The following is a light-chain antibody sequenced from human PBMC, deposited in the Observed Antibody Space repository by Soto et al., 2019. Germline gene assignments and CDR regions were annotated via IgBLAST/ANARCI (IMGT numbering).Light chain of an antibody. Sequence: QSVLTQPPSASSTPGQTVTISCSGSTSNIGTFYVYWYQHLPGTGPKLLIYLGDQRASGVSDRFSGSKSGTSASLAINGLRSDDEADYYCAAWDDNLNAYVFGSGTKLTVL. CDR2: LGD. CDR3: AAWDDNLNAYV. CDR1: TSNIGTFY. V-gene: IGLV1-47*02. J-gene: IGLJ1*01.